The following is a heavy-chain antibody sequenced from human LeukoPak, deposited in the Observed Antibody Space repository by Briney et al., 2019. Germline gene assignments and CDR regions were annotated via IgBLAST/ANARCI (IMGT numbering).Heavy chain of an antibody. V-gene: IGHV3-30*03. CDR3: ARVNGIAVAGRGYYFDY. D-gene: IGHD6-19*01. J-gene: IGHJ4*02. Sequence: GGSLRLSCAASGFTFSSYGMHWVRQAPGKGLEWVAVISYDGSNEYYADSVKGRFTISRDNSKNTLYLQMNSLRAEDTAVYYCARVNGIAVAGRGYYFDYWGQGTLVTVSS. CDR2: ISYDGSNE. CDR1: GFTFSSYG.